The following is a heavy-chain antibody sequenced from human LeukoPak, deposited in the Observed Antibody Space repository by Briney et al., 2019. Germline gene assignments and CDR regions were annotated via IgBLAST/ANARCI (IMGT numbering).Heavy chain of an antibody. CDR1: GFTFSNFA. V-gene: IGHV3-23*01. D-gene: IGHD3-3*01. CDR3: ASPLRFLETGDYYYMDV. CDR2: ISSSGGST. J-gene: IGHJ6*03. Sequence: PGGSLRLSCAASGFTFSNFAMRWVRQAPGKGLEWVSGISSSGGSTYYADFVKGRFTVSRDNSKNTLYLQMNSLRAEDTAVYYCASPLRFLETGDYYYMDVWGKGTTVTVSS.